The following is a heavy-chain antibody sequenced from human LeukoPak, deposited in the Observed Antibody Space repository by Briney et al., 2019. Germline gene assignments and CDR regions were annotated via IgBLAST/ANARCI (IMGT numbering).Heavy chain of an antibody. CDR3: AKVYGPDSSGYYYDAFDI. Sequence: GGSLRLSCAASGFTFSSYAMSWVRQAPGKGLEWVSAISGSGGSTYYADSVKGRFTISRGNSKNTLYLQMNSLRAEDTAVYYCAKVYGPDSSGYYYDAFDIWGQGTMVTVSS. CDR1: GFTFSSYA. CDR2: ISGSGGST. D-gene: IGHD3-22*01. J-gene: IGHJ3*02. V-gene: IGHV3-23*01.